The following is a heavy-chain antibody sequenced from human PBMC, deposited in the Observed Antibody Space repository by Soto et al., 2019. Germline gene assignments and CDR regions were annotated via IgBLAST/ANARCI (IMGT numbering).Heavy chain of an antibody. V-gene: IGHV4-39*01. CDR3: ARLTLHGRWFDP. CDR2: IYYSWST. J-gene: IGHJ5*02. CDR1: GGSISSSSYY. Sequence: SETLSLTCTVSGGSISSSSYYWGWIRQPPGKGLEWIGSIYYSWSTYYNPSLKSRVTISVDTSKNQVPLKLSSVTAADTAVYYCARLTLHGRWFDPWGQGTLVTVSS.